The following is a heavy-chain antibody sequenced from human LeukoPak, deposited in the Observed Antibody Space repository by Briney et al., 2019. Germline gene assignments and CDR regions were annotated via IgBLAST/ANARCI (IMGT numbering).Heavy chain of an antibody. Sequence: SETLSLTCTVPGGSISPYYWSFIRQPAGKGLEWIGRISTSGSSKYNPSLESRVTMSVDTSKNQFSLKVTSVTAADTAMYYCARDRVSWHYFDYWGQGTLLTVSS. V-gene: IGHV4-4*07. D-gene: IGHD5/OR15-5a*01. CDR3: ARDRVSWHYFDY. CDR1: GGSISPYY. J-gene: IGHJ4*02. CDR2: ISTSGSS.